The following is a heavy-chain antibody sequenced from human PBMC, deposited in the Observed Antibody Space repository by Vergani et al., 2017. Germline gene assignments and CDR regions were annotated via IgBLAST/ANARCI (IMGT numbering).Heavy chain of an antibody. CDR3: AMRIAARAVCDY. CDR2: IIPIFGTA. Sequence: QVQLVQSGAEVKKPGSSVKVSCKASGGTFSSYATSWVRQAPGQGLDWMGGIIPIFGTANYAQKFQGRVTITADKSTSTAYMELSSLRSEDTAGYDCAMRIAARAVCDYGGQGTLVTVSS. D-gene: IGHD6-6*01. J-gene: IGHJ4*02. CDR1: GGTFSSYA. V-gene: IGHV1-69*06.